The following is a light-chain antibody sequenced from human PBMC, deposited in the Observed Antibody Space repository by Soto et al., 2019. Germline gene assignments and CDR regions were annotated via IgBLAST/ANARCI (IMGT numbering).Light chain of an antibody. J-gene: IGKJ1*01. CDR3: QQYNNWPPIT. Sequence: IVLTQSPCTLSLSPGERATLSCRASQSVSSSYLAWYQQKPGQAPRLLIFAASSRASGIPDRFSGSGSGTEFTLTISSLQSEDFAVYYCQQYNNWPPITFGQGTKVDIK. CDR2: AAS. V-gene: IGKV3-20*01. CDR1: QSVSSSY.